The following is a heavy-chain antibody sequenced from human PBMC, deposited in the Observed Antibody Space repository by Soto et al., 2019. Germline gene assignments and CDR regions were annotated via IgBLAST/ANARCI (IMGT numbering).Heavy chain of an antibody. V-gene: IGHV3-64*01. D-gene: IGHD3-3*01. CDR1: GFTFSSYA. CDR2: ISSNGGST. J-gene: IGHJ5*02. Sequence: EVQLVESGGGLVQPGGSLRLSCAASGFTFSSYAMHWVRQAPGKGLEYVSAISSNGGSTYYANSVKGRFTISRDNSKNTLYLQMGSLRAEDMAVYYCAREHTIFGVVMSFDPWGQGTLVTVSS. CDR3: AREHTIFGVVMSFDP.